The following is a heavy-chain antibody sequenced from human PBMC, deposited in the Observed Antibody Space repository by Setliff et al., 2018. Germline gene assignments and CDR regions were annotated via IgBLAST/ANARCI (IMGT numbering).Heavy chain of an antibody. D-gene: IGHD3-22*01. J-gene: IGHJ2*01. CDR2: ITADYGNT. V-gene: IGHV1-18*01. CDR1: GYTFISYG. Sequence: ASVKVSCKASGYTFISYGYVISWVRQAPGQGLEWMGWITADYGNTNYAQKFRGRVTVTADTSTSTAYMELRSLRSDDTAVYYCARNYYDSSGYPHFDLWGRGTLVTVSS. CDR3: ARNYYDSSGYPHFDL.